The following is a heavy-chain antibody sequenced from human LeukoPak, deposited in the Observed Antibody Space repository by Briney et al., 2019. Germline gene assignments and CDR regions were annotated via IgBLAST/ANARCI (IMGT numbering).Heavy chain of an antibody. V-gene: IGHV1-2*02. CDR1: GHTFTSYY. Sequence: GASVKVSCKASGHTFTSYYMHSVRQAPGQGLEWMGWINPNSGDTNYAQKVQGRVTMTRDTSITTAYMEMSRLRSDDTAVYCCARARGCYDPIVVFDYWGQGTLVTVSS. CDR3: ARARGCYDPIVVFDY. J-gene: IGHJ4*02. CDR2: INPNSGDT. D-gene: IGHD3-22*01.